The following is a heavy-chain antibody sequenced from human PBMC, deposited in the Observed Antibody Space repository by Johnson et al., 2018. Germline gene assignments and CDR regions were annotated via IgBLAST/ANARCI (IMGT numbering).Heavy chain of an antibody. J-gene: IGHJ3*02. D-gene: IGHD2-21*02. CDR1: RFSFSNDS. CDR2: ISYDGTNK. V-gene: IGHV3-30-3*01. Sequence: VQLVETGGGVVQXGRSXRLXCAASRFSFSNDSMTWVRQAPGKGLEWVAFISYDGTNKYYGESVKGRFPISRDKSKNTLYLQMNSLVAEDKALYYCAGLTYCGGDCSSGAFDIWGQGTMVTVSS. CDR3: AGLTYCGGDCSSGAFDI.